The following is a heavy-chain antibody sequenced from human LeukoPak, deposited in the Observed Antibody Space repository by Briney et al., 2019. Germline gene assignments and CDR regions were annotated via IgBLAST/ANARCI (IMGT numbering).Heavy chain of an antibody. D-gene: IGHD2-2*01. Sequence: PSETLSLTCTVSGGSISSSSYYWGWIRQPPGKGLEWIGSIYYSGSTYYNPSLKSRVTISVDTSKNQFSLKLSSVTAADTAVYYCATRRGVPAAALDAFDIWGQGTMVTVSS. CDR2: IYYSGST. J-gene: IGHJ3*02. V-gene: IGHV4-39*01. CDR3: ATRRGVPAAALDAFDI. CDR1: GGSISSSSYY.